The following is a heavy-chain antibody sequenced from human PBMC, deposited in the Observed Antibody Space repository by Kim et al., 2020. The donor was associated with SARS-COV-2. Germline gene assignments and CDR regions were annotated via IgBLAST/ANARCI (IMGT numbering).Heavy chain of an antibody. V-gene: IGHV4-30-2*05. D-gene: IGHD3-22*01. CDR3: ARGSSGYDYNWFDP. Sequence: KPSIKSRVTISVDTAKNQVSLKLSSVTAADTAVYYCARGSSGYDYNWFDPWGQGTLVTVSS. J-gene: IGHJ5*02.